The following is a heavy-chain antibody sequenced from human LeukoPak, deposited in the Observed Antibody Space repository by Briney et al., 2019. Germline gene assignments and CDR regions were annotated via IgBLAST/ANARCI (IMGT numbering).Heavy chain of an antibody. CDR2: INHSGST. J-gene: IGHJ6*02. Sequence: SETLSLTCAVYGGSFSGYYWSWIRQPPGKGLELIGEINHSGSTNYNPSLKSRVTISVDTSKNQFSLKLSSVTAADTAVYYCAKGYSSGWSRDYYYYYGMDVWGQGTTVTVSS. CDR3: AKGYSSGWSRDYYYYYGMDV. D-gene: IGHD6-19*01. V-gene: IGHV4-34*01. CDR1: GGSFSGYY.